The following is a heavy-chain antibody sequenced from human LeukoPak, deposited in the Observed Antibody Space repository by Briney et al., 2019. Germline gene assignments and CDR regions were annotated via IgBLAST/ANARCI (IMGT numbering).Heavy chain of an antibody. CDR1: GFTFSTYA. J-gene: IGHJ5*02. D-gene: IGHD2-21*02. CDR2: ISGSGGST. CDR3: AVTGGDSSWFDP. Sequence: GGSLRLSCAASGFTFSTYAMSWVRQAPGKGLEWVSAISGSGGSTYYADSVKGQFTISRDNSKNTLYLQMNSLRAEDTAVYYCAVTGGDSSWFDPWGQGTLVTVSS. V-gene: IGHV3-23*01.